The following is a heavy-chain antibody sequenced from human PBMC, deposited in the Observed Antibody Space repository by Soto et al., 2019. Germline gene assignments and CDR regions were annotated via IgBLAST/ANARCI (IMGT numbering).Heavy chain of an antibody. CDR3: ARGEDVELLLHYYYYYMDG. CDR2: ISSSSSYI. CDR1: GFTFSSYS. V-gene: IGHV3-21*01. J-gene: IGHJ6*03. D-gene: IGHD3-10*01. Sequence: GGSLRLSCAASGFTFSSYSMNWVRQAPGKGLEWVSSISSSSSYIYYADSVKGRFTISRDNAKNSLYLQMNSLRAEDTAVYYCARGEDVELLLHYYYYYMDGWGKGTTVTLSS.